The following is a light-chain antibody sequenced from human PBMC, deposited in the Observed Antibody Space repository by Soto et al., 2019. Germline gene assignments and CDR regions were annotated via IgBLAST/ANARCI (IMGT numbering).Light chain of an antibody. CDR3: QQYNNWPFT. J-gene: IGKJ3*01. V-gene: IGKV3-20*01. CDR1: QSLSSGF. CDR2: GAS. Sequence: VCTQAPGAMSFSPVDRGTLSGRASQSLSSGFLAWYQQKPGQAPRLLISGASRRATGIPVRFSGGGSGTDFTLTISSLEPEDFAVYYCQQYNNWPFTFGPGSNVDVK.